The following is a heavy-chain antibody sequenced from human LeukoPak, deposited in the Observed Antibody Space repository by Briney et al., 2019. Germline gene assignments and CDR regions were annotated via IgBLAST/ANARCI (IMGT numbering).Heavy chain of an antibody. J-gene: IGHJ4*02. Sequence: SVKVSCKTSGGTFSSYAISWVRQAPGQGLEWMGGIIHIFGTANYAQKFQGRVTITADESTSTAYMELSSLRSEDTAVYYCARASGIAAAASHWGQGTLVTVSS. CDR2: IIHIFGTA. CDR3: ARASGIAAAASH. CDR1: GGTFSSYA. V-gene: IGHV1-69*13. D-gene: IGHD6-13*01.